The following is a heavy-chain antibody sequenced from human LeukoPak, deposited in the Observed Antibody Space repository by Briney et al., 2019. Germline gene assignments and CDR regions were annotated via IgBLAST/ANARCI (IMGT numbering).Heavy chain of an antibody. CDR1: GGTFSSYT. Sequence: ASVKVSCKASGGTFSSYTISWVRQAPGQGLEWMGRIIPILGIANYAQKFQGRVTITADKSTSTAYMELSSLRSEDTAVYYCARGHSYGNYFDYWGQGTLVTVSS. CDR2: IIPILGIA. D-gene: IGHD5-18*01. J-gene: IGHJ4*02. CDR3: ARGHSYGNYFDY. V-gene: IGHV1-69*02.